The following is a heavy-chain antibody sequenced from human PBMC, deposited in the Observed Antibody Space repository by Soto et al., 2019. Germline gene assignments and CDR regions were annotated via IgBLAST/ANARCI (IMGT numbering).Heavy chain of an antibody. Sequence: SGPTLVNPTETLTLTCTVSGFSLSNARMGVSWIRQPPGKALEWLAHIFSNDEKSYSTSLKSRLTISKDTSKSQVVLTMTNMDPVDTATYYCARIIIAVAGSGPPDYWGQGTLVTVSS. CDR2: IFSNDEK. D-gene: IGHD6-13*01. V-gene: IGHV2-26*01. CDR1: GFSLSNARMG. CDR3: ARIIIAVAGSGPPDY. J-gene: IGHJ4*02.